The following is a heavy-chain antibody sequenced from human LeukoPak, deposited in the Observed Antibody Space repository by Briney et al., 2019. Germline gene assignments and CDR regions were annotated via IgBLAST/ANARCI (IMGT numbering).Heavy chain of an antibody. D-gene: IGHD2-15*01. CDR3: ASRYCSGGSCSYFDY. V-gene: IGHV1-2*02. Sequence: ASVKVSCKASGYTFTGYYTHWVRQAPGQGLEWMGWINPNSGGTNYAQKFQGRVTMTRDTSISTAYMELSRLRSDDTAVYYCASRYCSGGSCSYFDYWGQGTLVTVSS. CDR1: GYTFTGYY. CDR2: INPNSGGT. J-gene: IGHJ4*02.